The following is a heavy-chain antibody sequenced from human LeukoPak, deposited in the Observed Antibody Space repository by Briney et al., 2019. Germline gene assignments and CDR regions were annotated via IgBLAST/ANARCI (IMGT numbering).Heavy chain of an antibody. D-gene: IGHD2-2*01. CDR1: GYTFTGYY. V-gene: IGHV1-2*02. CDR2: INPNSGGT. J-gene: IGHJ4*02. CDR3: ARDPPGYCTSTSCQGDY. Sequence: AASVKVSCKASGYTFTGYYMHWVRQAPGQGLEWMGWINPNSGGTNYAQKFQGRVTMTRDTSIRTAYMELSRLRSDDTAVYYCARDPPGYCTSTSCQGDYWGQGTLVTVSS.